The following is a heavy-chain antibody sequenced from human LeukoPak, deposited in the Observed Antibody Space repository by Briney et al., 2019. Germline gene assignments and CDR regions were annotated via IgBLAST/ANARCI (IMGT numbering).Heavy chain of an antibody. J-gene: IGHJ3*01. CDR2: IGVTGDT. D-gene: IGHD3-16*02. Sequence: GGSLRLSCAASGFTFSGYDMHWVRQPTGKGLEWVSAIGVTGDTYYAGSAKGRFTTSRENAKNSLYLQLNSLRAGDTAVYYCARGFVHAFDLWGQGTMVTVSS. CDR3: ARGFVHAFDL. V-gene: IGHV3-13*04. CDR1: GFTFSGYD.